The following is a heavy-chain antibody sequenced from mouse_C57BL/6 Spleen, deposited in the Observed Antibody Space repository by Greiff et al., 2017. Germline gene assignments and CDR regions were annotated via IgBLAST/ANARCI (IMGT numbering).Heavy chain of an antibody. CDR1: GYTFTSYW. CDR2: IHPNSGST. CDR3: ARSSLSWFAY. J-gene: IGHJ3*01. D-gene: IGHD6-1*01. Sequence: QVQLQQPGAELVKPGASVKLSCKASGYTFTSYWMHWVKQRPGQGLEWIGMIHPNSGSTNYNEKFKRKATLTVDKSSSTAYMQLSSLTSEDSAVYYCARSSLSWFAYWGQGTLVTVSS. V-gene: IGHV1-64*01.